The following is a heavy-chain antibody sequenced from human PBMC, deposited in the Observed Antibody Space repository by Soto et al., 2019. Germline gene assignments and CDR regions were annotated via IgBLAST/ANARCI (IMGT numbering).Heavy chain of an antibody. D-gene: IGHD4-17*01. CDR1: GDSVTAGCYY. V-gene: IGHV4-61*03. CDR2: IYYSGST. Sequence: QLQESGPGLVKPAESLSLTCKVSGDSVTAGCYYWAWLRQRPGKGLEGIGNIYYSGSTNYNTSLESRATIFADNSGSHFPLNLTSVTADDTAVYYCARRDYAIGSWGRGTLVTVSS. CDR3: ARRDYAIGS. J-gene: IGHJ4*02.